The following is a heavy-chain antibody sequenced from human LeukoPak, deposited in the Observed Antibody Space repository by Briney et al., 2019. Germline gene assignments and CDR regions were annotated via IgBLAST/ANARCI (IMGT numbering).Heavy chain of an antibody. CDR2: IYYSGST. CDR3: ARGAIVVVVAAKKGNWFDP. J-gene: IGHJ5*02. Sequence: SETLSLTCTVSGGSISSSSYYWGWIRQPPGKGLEWIGSIYYSGSTYYNPSLKSRATISVDTSKNPFSLKLSSVTAADTAVYYCARGAIVVVVAAKKGNWFDPWGQGTLVTVSS. CDR1: GGSISSSSYY. D-gene: IGHD2-15*01. V-gene: IGHV4-39*07.